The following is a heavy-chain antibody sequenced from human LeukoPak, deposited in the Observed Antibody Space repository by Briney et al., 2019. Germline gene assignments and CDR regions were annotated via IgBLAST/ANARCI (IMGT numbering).Heavy chain of an antibody. CDR1: GYTFTSYY. CDR2: INPSGGST. V-gene: IGHV1-46*01. D-gene: IGHD2-21*02. J-gene: IGHJ4*02. Sequence: GASVKVSCKASGYTFTSYYMHWVRQAPGQGLEWMGIINPSGGSTSYAQKFQGRVTMTRDMSTSTVYMELSSLRSEDAAVYYCARDRGRHIVVVTAMGGFDYWGQGTLVTVSS. CDR3: ARDRGRHIVVVTAMGGFDY.